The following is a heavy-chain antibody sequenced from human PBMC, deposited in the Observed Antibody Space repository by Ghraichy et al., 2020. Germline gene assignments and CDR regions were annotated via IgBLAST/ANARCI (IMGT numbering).Heavy chain of an antibody. J-gene: IGHJ4*02. CDR3: ASGNYFDSSGPFDY. Sequence: SETLSLTCTVSGGSISSYQWSWIRQAAGKRMEWIGRIYNSGTTNYNPSLKSRVTMSVDRSKNQISLRLYSVTAADTAVYYCASGNYFDSSGPFDYWGQGTLLTVSS. CDR1: GGSISSYQ. V-gene: IGHV4-4*07. CDR2: IYNSGTT. D-gene: IGHD3-22*01.